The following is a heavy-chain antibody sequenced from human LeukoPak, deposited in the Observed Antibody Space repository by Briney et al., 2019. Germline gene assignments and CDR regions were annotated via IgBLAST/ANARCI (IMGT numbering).Heavy chain of an antibody. Sequence: SETLSLTCAVYGGSFSGYYWSWIRQPPGKGLEWIGEINHSGSTNYNPSLKSRVTISVDTSKYQFSLKLSSVTAADTAVYYCARECSGGSCFDYWGQGTLVTVSS. D-gene: IGHD2-15*01. J-gene: IGHJ4*02. CDR1: GGSFSGYY. CDR2: INHSGST. CDR3: ARECSGGSCFDY. V-gene: IGHV4-34*01.